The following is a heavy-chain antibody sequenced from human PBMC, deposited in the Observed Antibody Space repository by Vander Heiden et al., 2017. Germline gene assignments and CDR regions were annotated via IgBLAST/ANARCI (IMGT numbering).Heavy chain of an antibody. CDR1: GGSISSGGYY. V-gene: IGHV4-31*03. J-gene: IGHJ6*02. CDR3: ARDRHCSSTSGDPDNYYYGMDV. CDR2: IYYSGST. D-gene: IGHD2-2*01. Sequence: QVQLQESGPGLVKPSQTLSLTCTVSGGSISSGGYYWSCICQHPGKGLEWIGYIYYSGSTYYNPSLKSRVTRSVDTSKNQFSLKLSSVTAADTAVYYCARDRHCSSTSGDPDNYYYGMDVWCQGTTVTVSS.